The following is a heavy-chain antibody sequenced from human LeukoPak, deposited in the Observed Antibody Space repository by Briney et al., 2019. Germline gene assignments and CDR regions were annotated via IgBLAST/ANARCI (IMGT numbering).Heavy chain of an antibody. D-gene: IGHD6-13*01. CDR3: ASKRSGSSWYEWFDP. CDR1: GYTFTGYY. V-gene: IGHV1-2*02. CDR2: INPNSGGT. Sequence: ASVKVSCKASGYTFTGYYMHWVRQAPGQGLEWMGWINPNSGGTNYAQKFQGRVTMTRDTSISTAYMELSRLRSDDTAVYYCASKRSGSSWYEWFDPWGQGTLVTVSS. J-gene: IGHJ5*02.